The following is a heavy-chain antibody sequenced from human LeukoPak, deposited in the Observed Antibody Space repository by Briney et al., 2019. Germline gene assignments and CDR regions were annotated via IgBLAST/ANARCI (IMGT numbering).Heavy chain of an antibody. CDR3: ASQRGYSYGPPYYFHN. CDR1: GGSISNYY. Sequence: SETLSLTCTVSGGSISNYYWSWIRQPPGKGLEWIGYIHYSGSISYNPSLKSRVTISVDTSKNQFSLKLRFVTPADTAVYYCASQRGYSYGPPYYFHNWGQGTLVTVSS. CDR2: IHYSGSI. J-gene: IGHJ4*02. V-gene: IGHV4-59*01. D-gene: IGHD5-18*01.